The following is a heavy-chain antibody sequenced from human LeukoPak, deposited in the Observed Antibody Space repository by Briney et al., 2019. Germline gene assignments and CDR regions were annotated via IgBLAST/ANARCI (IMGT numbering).Heavy chain of an antibody. CDR3: ARVPSYDSSGYYVHNQSY. J-gene: IGHJ4*02. D-gene: IGHD3-22*01. Sequence: SETLSLTCAVYGGSFSGYYWSWIRQPPGKGLEWIGEINHSGSTNYNPPLKSRVTISVDTSKNQFSLKLSSVTAADTAVYYCARVPSYDSSGYYVHNQSYWGQGTLVTVSS. CDR1: GGSFSGYY. CDR2: INHSGST. V-gene: IGHV4-34*01.